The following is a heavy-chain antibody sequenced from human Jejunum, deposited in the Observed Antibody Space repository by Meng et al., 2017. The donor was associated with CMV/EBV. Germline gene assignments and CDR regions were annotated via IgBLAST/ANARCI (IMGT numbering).Heavy chain of an antibody. CDR1: GFTVNTNR. Sequence: EASGFTVNTNRMNWVRQAPGKGLEWVANINADGGETYYLESVKGRFNISRDNAKNSLYLQMSSLRPEDTAVYYCARMGYGFEFFDVWGQGTMVTVSS. V-gene: IGHV3-7*01. D-gene: IGHD5-12*01. J-gene: IGHJ3*01. CDR2: INADGGET. CDR3: ARMGYGFEFFDV.